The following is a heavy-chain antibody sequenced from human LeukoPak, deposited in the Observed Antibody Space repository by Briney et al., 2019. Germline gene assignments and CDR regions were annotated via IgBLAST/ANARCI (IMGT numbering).Heavy chain of an antibody. CDR1: GFTLTNYW. Sequence: GGSLRLSCAASGFTLTNYWMHWVRQAPGKGLVWVSRINTDASSTTYADSAKGRFTISRDNAKNTLYLQMNSLRVEDTAVYYCTRDRYDILTGYNPLGSFDTWGQGTMVTVSS. V-gene: IGHV3-74*01. J-gene: IGHJ3*02. CDR3: TRDRYDILTGYNPLGSFDT. CDR2: INTDASST. D-gene: IGHD3-9*01.